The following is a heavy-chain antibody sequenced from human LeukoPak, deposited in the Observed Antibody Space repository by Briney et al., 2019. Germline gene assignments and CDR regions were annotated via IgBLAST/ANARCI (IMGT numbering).Heavy chain of an antibody. V-gene: IGHV1-8*01. CDR1: GYTFSSYD. D-gene: IGHD2/OR15-2a*01. CDR3: ARNMALDY. J-gene: IGHJ4*02. CDR2: INPGSGNT. Sequence: ASVKVSCKASGYTFSSYDINWVRQATGQGLEWMGRINPGSGNTDYAQKFLGRVTMTKDTSINTVYMELSSLRFEDAAVYYCARNMALDYWGQGSLVTVSS.